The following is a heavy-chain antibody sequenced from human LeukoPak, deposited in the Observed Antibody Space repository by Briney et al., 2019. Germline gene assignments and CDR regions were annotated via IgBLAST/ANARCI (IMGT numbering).Heavy chain of an antibody. CDR3: AKDKVTMIVGAFDI. J-gene: IGHJ3*02. CDR2: ISWNSGSI. D-gene: IGHD3-22*01. V-gene: IGHV3-9*01. Sequence: GGSLRLSCAASGFTFDDYAMHWVRQAPGKGLEGVSGISWNSGSIGYADSVKGRFTISRDNAKNSLYLQMNSLRAEDTALYYCAKDKVTMIVGAFDIWGQGTMVTVSS. CDR1: GFTFDDYA.